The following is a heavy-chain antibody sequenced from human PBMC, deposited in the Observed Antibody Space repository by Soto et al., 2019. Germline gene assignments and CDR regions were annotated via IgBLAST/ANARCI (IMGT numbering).Heavy chain of an antibody. V-gene: IGHV4-34*01. J-gene: IGHJ6*02. CDR3: ARGGANGSGSYSYYYYGMDV. CDR1: GGSFSGYY. Sequence: SETLSLTCAVYGGSFSGYYWSWIRQPPGKGLEWIGEINHSGSTNYNPSLKSRVTIPVDTSKNQFSLKLSPVTAADTAVYYCARGGANGSGSYSYYYYGMDVWGQGATVTVSS. CDR2: INHSGST. D-gene: IGHD3-10*01.